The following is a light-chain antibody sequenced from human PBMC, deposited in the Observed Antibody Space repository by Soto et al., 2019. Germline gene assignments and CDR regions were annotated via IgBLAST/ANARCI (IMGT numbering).Light chain of an antibody. CDR1: QSISSW. CDR2: KAS. V-gene: IGKV1-5*03. J-gene: IGKJ1*01. Sequence: DIQMPQSPSTLSASVGDRVTITCRASQSISSWLAWYQQKPGTAPNLLIYKASTLQSGVPSRFSGRGSGTEFTLTISSLQPDDSATYYCQQYNDNWTFGQGTKVEIK. CDR3: QQYNDNWT.